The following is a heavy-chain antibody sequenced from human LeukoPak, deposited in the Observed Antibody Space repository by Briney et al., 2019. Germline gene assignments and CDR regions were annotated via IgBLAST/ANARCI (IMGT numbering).Heavy chain of an antibody. CDR2: ISAGGGST. D-gene: IGHD1-26*01. Sequence: GGSLRLSCAASRFTFSTYAMTWVRQAPGKGLEWASSISAGGGSTYYADSVKGRFTISRDNSKDTLYLQMNSLRAEDTAVYYCAKGSRGSGTYYFDYWGQGTLVTVSS. J-gene: IGHJ4*02. CDR3: AKGSRGSGTYYFDY. CDR1: RFTFSTYA. V-gene: IGHV3-23*01.